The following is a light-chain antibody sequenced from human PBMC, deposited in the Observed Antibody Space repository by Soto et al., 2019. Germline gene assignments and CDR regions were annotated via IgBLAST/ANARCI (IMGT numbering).Light chain of an antibody. V-gene: IGLV1-44*01. CDR3: AAWDDSLNGWV. CDR1: MRDVGAYN. Sequence: QSALTQPASVSGSAGQSITISCSGTMRDVGAYNLVSWYQQHPGTAPKLIIYSSNQRPSGVPDRFSGSKSGTSASLAISGLQSEDEADYYCAAWDDSLNGWVFGGGTKLTVL. CDR2: SSN. J-gene: IGLJ3*02.